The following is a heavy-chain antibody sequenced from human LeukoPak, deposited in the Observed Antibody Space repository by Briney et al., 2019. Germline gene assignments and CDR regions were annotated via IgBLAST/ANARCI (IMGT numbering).Heavy chain of an antibody. CDR2: INHSGST. Sequence: PSETLSLTCAVYGGSFSGYYWSWIRQPPGKGLEWTGEINHSGSTNYNPSLKSRVTISVDTSKNQFSLKLSSVTAADTAVYYCARGGVGATLVRHWGQGTLVTVSS. V-gene: IGHV4-34*01. J-gene: IGHJ4*02. CDR1: GGSFSGYY. CDR3: ARGGVGATLVRH. D-gene: IGHD1-26*01.